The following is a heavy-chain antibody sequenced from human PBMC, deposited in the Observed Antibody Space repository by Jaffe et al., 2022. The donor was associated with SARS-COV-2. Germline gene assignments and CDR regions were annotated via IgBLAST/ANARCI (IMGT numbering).Heavy chain of an antibody. Sequence: QVQLVESGGGVVQPGRSLRLSCAASGFTFSSYGMHWVRQAPGKGLEWVAVIWYDGSNKYYADSVKGRFTISRDNSKNTLYLQMNSLRAEDTAVYYCAREMGASGWLVEDYYGMDVWGQGTTVTVSS. V-gene: IGHV3-33*01. CDR1: GFTFSSYG. D-gene: IGHD6-19*01. CDR2: IWYDGSNK. J-gene: IGHJ6*02. CDR3: AREMGASGWLVEDYYGMDV.